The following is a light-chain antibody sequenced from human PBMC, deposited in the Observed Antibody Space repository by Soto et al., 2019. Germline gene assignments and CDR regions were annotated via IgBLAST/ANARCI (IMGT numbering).Light chain of an antibody. CDR2: EVS. J-gene: IGLJ2*01. V-gene: IGLV2-8*01. Sequence: QSALTQPPSASGSPGQSVTISCTGTSSDVGGYNDVSWYQQHPGKAPKLMIYEVSKRPSGVPDRFSGSKSGNTASLTVSGLQDEDEADYYCSSYAGSNNLVVFGGGTKLTVL. CDR3: SSYAGSNNLVV. CDR1: SSDVGGYND.